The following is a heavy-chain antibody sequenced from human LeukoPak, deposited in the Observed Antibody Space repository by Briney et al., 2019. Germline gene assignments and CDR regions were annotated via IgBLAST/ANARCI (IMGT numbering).Heavy chain of an antibody. D-gene: IGHD1/OR15-1a*01. V-gene: IGHV3-21*04. CDR1: GFTFSSYS. CDR2: ISSSSSYI. CDR3: AKDRTGTPYFFDY. Sequence: GGSLRLSCAASGFTFSSYSMNWVRQAPGKGLEWVSSISSSSSYIYYADSVKGRFTISRDNAKNSLYLQMNSLRAEDTAVYYCAKDRTGTPYFFDYWGQGTLVTVSS. J-gene: IGHJ4*02.